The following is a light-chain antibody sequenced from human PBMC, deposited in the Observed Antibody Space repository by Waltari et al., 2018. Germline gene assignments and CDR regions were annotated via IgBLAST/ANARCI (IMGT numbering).Light chain of an antibody. J-gene: IGLJ2*01. Sequence: SYVLTQPPSVSVAPGPTATLACGAVHLRTKNVNWYQQRPGQAPVLVVYHDSGRPSGSPERFSGSNSENTAILTITGVEAGDEADYYCQVWDSDRVVFGGGTKLTVL. CDR2: HDS. CDR3: QVWDSDRVV. CDR1: HLRTKN. V-gene: IGLV3-21*02.